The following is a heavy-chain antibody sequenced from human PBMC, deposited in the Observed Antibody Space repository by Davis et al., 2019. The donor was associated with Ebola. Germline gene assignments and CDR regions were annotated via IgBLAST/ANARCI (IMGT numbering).Heavy chain of an antibody. V-gene: IGHV6-1*01. CDR3: ASFGWTSRGIEY. J-gene: IGHJ4*02. CDR1: GDSVSTKSAA. D-gene: IGHD6-19*01. CDR2: TYYSSKWYY. Sequence: PSETLSLTCAISGDSVSTKSAAWGWIRQSPSRGLEWLGRTYYSSKWYYDYALSVKSRLTINPDTSRNQLSLQLNSVTADDTAVYYCASFGWTSRGIEYWGQGILVTVSS.